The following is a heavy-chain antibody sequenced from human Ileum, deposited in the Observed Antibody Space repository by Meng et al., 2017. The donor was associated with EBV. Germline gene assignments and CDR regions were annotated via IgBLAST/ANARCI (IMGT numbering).Heavy chain of an antibody. D-gene: IGHD2-2*01. CDR3: SNLPYTY. V-gene: IGHV3-23*01. Sequence: EGALLESGGGLVQPGGSLRLSCAASGFNFNIYAINWVRQAPGRGLEWVSGITASGGNSYYAESVKGRFSISRDNSANTVYLQMNSLRAEDTAVYFCSNLPYTYWGQGTLVTVSS. CDR1: GFNFNIYA. J-gene: IGHJ4*02. CDR2: ITASGGNS.